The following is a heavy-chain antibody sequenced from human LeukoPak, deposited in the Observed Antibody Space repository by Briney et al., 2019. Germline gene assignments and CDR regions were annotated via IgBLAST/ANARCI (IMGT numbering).Heavy chain of an antibody. CDR3: ARVRAFYSSDY. CDR2: IKQDGSEK. J-gene: IGHJ4*02. V-gene: IGHV3-7*04. D-gene: IGHD3-3*02. CDR1: GFTFSSYW. Sequence: GGSLPQTCAASGFTFSSYWMSWVRQAPGKGLEWVANIKQDGSEKYYVDSVKGRFTISRDNDKNSLYLQMNSLRAEDTAVYYCARVRAFYSSDYRGQGTLVTVSS.